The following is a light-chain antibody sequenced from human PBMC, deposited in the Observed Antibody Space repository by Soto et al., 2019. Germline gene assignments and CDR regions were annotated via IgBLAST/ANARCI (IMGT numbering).Light chain of an antibody. V-gene: IGLV1-51*01. CDR1: SSNIGNNF. CDR2: DND. CDR3: GTWDSSLSAIV. Sequence: QSVLTQPPSVSAAPGQTVTISCSGSSSNIGNNFASWYQQLPGAAPKLLIFDNDKRPSGIPDRFSGSKSDTSATLGITGLQTGDEADYYCGTWDSSLSAIVFGGGTKLTVL. J-gene: IGLJ2*01.